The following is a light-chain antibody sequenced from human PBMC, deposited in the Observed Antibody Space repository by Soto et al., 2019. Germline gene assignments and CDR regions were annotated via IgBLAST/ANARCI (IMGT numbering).Light chain of an antibody. CDR1: QSVSSSY. CDR2: GAS. Sequence: EIVLTQSPGTLSLSPGERATLSCRASQSVSSSYLAWYQQKPGQAPRLLIYGASSRATGIPDRFSGSGSGTDFTLTIRSLEHEDFAVDYCQQYDRSPLTFVGGTKVEIK. CDR3: QQYDRSPLT. V-gene: IGKV3-20*01. J-gene: IGKJ4*01.